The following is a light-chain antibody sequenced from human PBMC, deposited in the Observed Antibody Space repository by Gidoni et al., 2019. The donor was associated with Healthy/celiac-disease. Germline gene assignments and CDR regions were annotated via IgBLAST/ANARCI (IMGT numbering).Light chain of an antibody. J-gene: IGLJ2*01. CDR1: SSNLGSNT. Sequence: QSVPTQPPSASGTPGQRVTISCSGSSSNLGSNTVNWYQQLPGTAPKLLIYSNNQRPSGVPDRFSGSKSGTSASLAISGLQSEDEADYYCAAWDDSLNGVVFGGGTKLTVL. V-gene: IGLV1-44*01. CDR2: SNN. CDR3: AAWDDSLNGVV.